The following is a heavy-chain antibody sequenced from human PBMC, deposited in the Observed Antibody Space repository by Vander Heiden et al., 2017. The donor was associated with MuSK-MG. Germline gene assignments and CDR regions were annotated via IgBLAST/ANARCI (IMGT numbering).Heavy chain of an antibody. Sequence: EVQLLESGVCLVQPGGYLRLACAASGFTFSRYAMPWLRQAPGKGLEWVSTIRCGGGNKDYADSVKGRFTISRDNSKNTLYLQMNSLRVEDTAVYNCAKASQWSLPGSDFDIWGQGTMVTVSS. CDR2: IRCGGGNK. CDR3: AKASQWSLPGSDFDI. J-gene: IGHJ3*02. CDR1: GFTFSRYA. D-gene: IGHD6-19*01. V-gene: IGHV3-23*01.